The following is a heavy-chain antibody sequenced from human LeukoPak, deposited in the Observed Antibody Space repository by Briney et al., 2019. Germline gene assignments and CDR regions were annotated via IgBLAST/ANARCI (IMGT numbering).Heavy chain of an antibody. CDR1: GGSISSTNHY. CDR2: IYYSAST. CDR3: AGGYDYTSISIDY. D-gene: IGHD4-11*01. J-gene: IGHJ4*02. V-gene: IGHV4-39*01. Sequence: PSETLSLTCTVSGGSISSTNHYWSWIRQPPGKGLEWIGVIYYSASTNYTPSLKIRVTISVATSQNPLSLKLMSVTATDTAVYYCAGGYDYTSISIDYWGQGTLVTVSS.